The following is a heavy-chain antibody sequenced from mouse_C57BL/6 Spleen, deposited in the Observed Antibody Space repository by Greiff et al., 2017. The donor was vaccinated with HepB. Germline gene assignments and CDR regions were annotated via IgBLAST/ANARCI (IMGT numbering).Heavy chain of an antibody. CDR3: ARGGILRYYFDY. CDR1: GYTFTSYW. CDR2: IDPSDSYT. V-gene: IGHV1-69*01. J-gene: IGHJ2*01. D-gene: IGHD1-1*01. Sequence: QVQLKQPGAELVMPGASVKLSCKASGYTFTSYWMHWVKQRPGQGLEWIGEIDPSDSYTNYNQKFKGKSTLTVDKSSSTAYMQLSSLTSEDSAVYYCARGGILRYYFDYWGQGTTLTVSS.